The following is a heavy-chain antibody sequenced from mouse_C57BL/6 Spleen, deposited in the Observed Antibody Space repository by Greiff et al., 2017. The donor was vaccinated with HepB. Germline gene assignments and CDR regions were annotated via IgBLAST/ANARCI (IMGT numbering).Heavy chain of an antibody. CDR3: ARDEGYGSGFAY. V-gene: IGHV5-4*01. D-gene: IGHD1-1*01. Sequence: EVHLVESGGGLVKPGGSLKLSCAASGFTFSSYAMSWVRQTPEKRLEWVATISDGGSYTYYPDNVKGRFTISRDNAKNNLYLQMSHLKSEDTAMYYCARDEGYGSGFAYWGQGTLVTVSA. CDR1: GFTFSSYA. CDR2: ISDGGSYT. J-gene: IGHJ3*01.